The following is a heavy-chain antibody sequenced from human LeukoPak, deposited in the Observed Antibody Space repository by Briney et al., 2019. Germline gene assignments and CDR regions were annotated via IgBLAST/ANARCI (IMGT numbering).Heavy chain of an antibody. V-gene: IGHV3-30*14. CDR1: GFTFSSYA. J-gene: IGHJ4*02. D-gene: IGHD5-12*01. CDR3: ARNMA. CDR2: ISYDGSNK. Sequence: GGSLRLSCAASGFTFSSYAMHWVRQASGKGLEWVAVISYDGSNKYYADSVKGRFTISRDNSKNTLYLQMNSLRAEDTAVYYCARNMAWGQGTLVTVSS.